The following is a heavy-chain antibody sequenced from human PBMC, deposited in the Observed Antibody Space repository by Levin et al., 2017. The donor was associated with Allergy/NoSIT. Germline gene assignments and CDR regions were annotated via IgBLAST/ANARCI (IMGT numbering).Heavy chain of an antibody. V-gene: IGHV3-9*01. CDR2: ISWNSGSI. CDR1: GFTFDDYA. J-gene: IGHJ6*02. Sequence: SCAASGFTFDDYAMHWVRQAPGKGLEWVSGISWNSGSIGYADSVKGRFTISRDNAKNSLYLQMNSLRAEDTALYYCAKDGGYYYGMDVWGQGTTVTVSS. D-gene: IGHD3-16*01. CDR3: AKDGGYYYGMDV.